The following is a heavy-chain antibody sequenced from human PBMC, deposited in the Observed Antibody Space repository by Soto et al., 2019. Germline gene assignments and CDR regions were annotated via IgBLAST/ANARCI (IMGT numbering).Heavy chain of an antibody. CDR3: ARGWGSSYYYGMDV. J-gene: IGHJ6*02. Sequence: SETLSLTCTVSGGSISSGGYYWSWIRQHPGKGLEWIGYIYYSGSTYYNPSLKSRVTISVDTSKNQFSLKLSSVTAEDTAVYYCARGWGSSYYYGMDVWGQGPTVTSP. D-gene: IGHD3-16*01. CDR2: IYYSGST. CDR1: GGSISSGGYY. V-gene: IGHV4-31*03.